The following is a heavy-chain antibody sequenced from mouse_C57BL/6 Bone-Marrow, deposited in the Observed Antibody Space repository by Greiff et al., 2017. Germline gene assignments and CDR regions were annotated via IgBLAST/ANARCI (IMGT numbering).Heavy chain of an antibody. V-gene: IGHV1-39*01. Sequence: EVKLMESGPELVKPGASVKISCKASGYSFTDYNMNWVKQSNGKSLEWIGVINPNYGTTSYNQKFKGKATLTVDQSSSTAYMQLNSLTSEDSAVDYCAREYYYGKLFGYWGQGTTLTVSS. CDR1: GYSFTDYN. CDR3: AREYYYGKLFGY. J-gene: IGHJ2*01. CDR2: INPNYGTT. D-gene: IGHD1-1*01.